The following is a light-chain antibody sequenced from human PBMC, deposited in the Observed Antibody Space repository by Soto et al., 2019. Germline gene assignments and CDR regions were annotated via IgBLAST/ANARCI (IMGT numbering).Light chain of an antibody. CDR3: CSYAGSTTFVI. CDR2: EVY. CDR1: SSDVGNYNF. Sequence: QSALTQPASVSGSPGQSITISCTGTSSDVGNYNFVSWYQKHPGKAPKFVIYEVYKRPSGISNRFSGSKSGNTASLTISGLQAEYEADYYCCSYAGSTTFVIFGGGTKLTFL. J-gene: IGLJ2*01. V-gene: IGLV2-23*02.